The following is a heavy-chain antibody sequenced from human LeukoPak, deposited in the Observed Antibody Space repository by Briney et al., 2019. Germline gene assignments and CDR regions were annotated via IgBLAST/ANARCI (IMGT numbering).Heavy chain of an antibody. CDR2: ISYSGNT. J-gene: IGHJ4*02. Sequence: SETLSLTCTVSGGSISISGYYWGWIRQSPGEGLEWIGSISYSGNTYYNPSLKSRVTISVDTSKNQFSLNLSSVTAADTAVYYCARDGYLAADYWGQGTLVTVSS. D-gene: IGHD2-2*03. CDR3: ARDGYLAADY. CDR1: GGSISISGYY. V-gene: IGHV4-39*07.